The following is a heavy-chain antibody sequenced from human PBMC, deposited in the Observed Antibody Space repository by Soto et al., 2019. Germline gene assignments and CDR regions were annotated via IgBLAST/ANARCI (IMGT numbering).Heavy chain of an antibody. Sequence: GGSLRLSCAASGFTCSSDAMSWVRQAQGKGLEWVSAISGSGGSTYYADSVKGRFTISRDNSKNTLYLQMNSLRAEDTAVYYCAKRKPVAYDSSGYYAGYWGQGTLVTVSS. CDR2: ISGSGGST. CDR3: AKRKPVAYDSSGYYAGY. CDR1: GFTCSSDA. V-gene: IGHV3-23*01. D-gene: IGHD3-22*01. J-gene: IGHJ4*02.